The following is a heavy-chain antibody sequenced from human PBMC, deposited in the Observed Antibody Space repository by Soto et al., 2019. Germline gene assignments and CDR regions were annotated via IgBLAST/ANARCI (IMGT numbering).Heavy chain of an antibody. J-gene: IGHJ4*02. CDR2: VKTKTDGETT. Sequence: GALRLSCAGSGCTFNNAWMNWVRQAPGKGLEWVGRVKTKTDGETTDYAAPAKGRFTISRDDSINTLYLQMNSLEIEDTAVYFCTSRIRTTNDYWGQGTLVTVSS. CDR3: TSRIRTTNDY. D-gene: IGHD1-1*01. CDR1: GCTFNNAW. V-gene: IGHV3-15*07.